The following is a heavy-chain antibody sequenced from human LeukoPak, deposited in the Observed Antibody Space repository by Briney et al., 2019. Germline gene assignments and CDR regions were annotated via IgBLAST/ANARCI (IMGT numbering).Heavy chain of an antibody. Sequence: SVKVSCKASGGTFSSYAISWVRQAPGQGLEWMGGIIPIFGTANYAQKFQGRVTITTDESTSTAYMELSSLRSEDTVVYYCARDLEDTAMVNGPLNYWGQGTLVTVSS. CDR3: ARDLEDTAMVNGPLNY. V-gene: IGHV1-69*05. J-gene: IGHJ4*02. CDR2: IIPIFGTA. CDR1: GGTFSSYA. D-gene: IGHD5-18*01.